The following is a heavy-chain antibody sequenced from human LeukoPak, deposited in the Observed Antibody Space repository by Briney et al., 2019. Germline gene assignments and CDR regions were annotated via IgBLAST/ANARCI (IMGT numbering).Heavy chain of an antibody. V-gene: IGHV3-21*01. Sequence: PGGSLRLSCAASGFTFSSYSMNWVRQAPGTGREWVSSISSSSSYIYYADSVRGRFTISRYNAKNSLYLQMNSLRAEDTAVYYCARDDYDFWSGDTARFDYWGQGTLVTVSS. CDR2: ISSSSSYI. D-gene: IGHD3-3*01. J-gene: IGHJ4*02. CDR1: GFTFSSYS. CDR3: ARDDYDFWSGDTARFDY.